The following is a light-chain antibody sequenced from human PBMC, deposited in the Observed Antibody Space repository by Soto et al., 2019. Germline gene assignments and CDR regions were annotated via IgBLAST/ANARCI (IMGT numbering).Light chain of an antibody. CDR2: GAS. CDR3: QQYGSSGT. J-gene: IGKJ1*01. Sequence: EIVLTQSPVTFYLSXFGRATLSXXASQSVSNNYLAWYQQKPGQAPRLLIYGASNRATGIPDRFSGSGSGTDFTLTISRLEPEDFAVYYCQQYGSSGTFGQGTKVDIK. CDR1: QSVSNNY. V-gene: IGKV3-20*01.